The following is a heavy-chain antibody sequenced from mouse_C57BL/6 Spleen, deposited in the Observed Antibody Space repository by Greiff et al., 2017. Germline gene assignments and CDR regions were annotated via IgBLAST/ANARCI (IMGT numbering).Heavy chain of an antibody. Sequence: EVKLQESGGDLVKPGGSLKLSCAASGFTFSSYGMSWVRQTPDKRLEWVATISSGGSYTYYPDSVKGRFTISRDNAKTTLYLQMSSLKSEDTAMYYCARATMITTGFDYWGQGTTLTVSS. CDR1: GFTFSSYG. V-gene: IGHV5-6*01. J-gene: IGHJ2*01. CDR3: ARATMITTGFDY. D-gene: IGHD2-4*01. CDR2: ISSGGSYT.